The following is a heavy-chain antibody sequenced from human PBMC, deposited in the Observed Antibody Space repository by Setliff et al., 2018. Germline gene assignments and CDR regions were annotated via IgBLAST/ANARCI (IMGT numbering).Heavy chain of an antibody. CDR1: GYTLSELF. Sequence: ASVKVSCKASGYTLSELFMHWVRQAPGKGLEWMGGFDAEDGETIYAQKFQGRVSMTTDTSTSTAYMELRNLRSDDTALYYCARAPLMVVVPPDAHRFDPWGQGTLVTVSS. D-gene: IGHD2-2*01. V-gene: IGHV1-24*01. CDR2: FDAEDGET. CDR3: ARAPLMVVVPPDAHRFDP. J-gene: IGHJ5*02.